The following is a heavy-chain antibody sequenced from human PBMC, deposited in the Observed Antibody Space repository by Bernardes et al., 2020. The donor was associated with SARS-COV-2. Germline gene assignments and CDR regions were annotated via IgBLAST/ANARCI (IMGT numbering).Heavy chain of an antibody. Sequence: GGSLRLSCAASGFSFNSYGMHWVRQAPGKGLEWVAFIWSERSDKYFADSVKGRFTISRDNSKNTLYLQMNSLRAEDTAVYYCARVSTSGIVGAHSPTFDYWGQGTLVTVSS. CDR3: ARVSTSGIVGAHSPTFDY. CDR2: IWSERSDK. J-gene: IGHJ4*02. V-gene: IGHV3-33*01. D-gene: IGHD1-26*01. CDR1: GFSFNSYG.